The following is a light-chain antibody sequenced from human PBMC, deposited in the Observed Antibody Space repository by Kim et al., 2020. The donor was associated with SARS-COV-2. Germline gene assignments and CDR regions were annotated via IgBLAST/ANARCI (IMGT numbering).Light chain of an antibody. V-gene: IGKV3-11*01. J-gene: IGKJ4*01. CDR2: DAA. Sequence: PGERATPACRACRDVGISIAWSRQTPGHSPRLLIYDAAIRAAGIPDRFSGSGSGTDFTLTIGSLAPEDFAIYYCQQRGNWPPALTFGGGTKVDIK. CDR3: QQRGNWPPALT. CDR1: RDVGIS.